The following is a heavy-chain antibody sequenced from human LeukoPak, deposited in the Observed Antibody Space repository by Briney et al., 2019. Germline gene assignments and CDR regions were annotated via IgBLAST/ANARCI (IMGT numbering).Heavy chain of an antibody. CDR3: ARDQGYSSGWFEDYYYYYMDV. J-gene: IGHJ6*03. Sequence: SQTLSLTCAISGDSVSSNSAAWNWIRQSPSRGLEWLGRTYYRSKGYNDYAVSVKSRITIIPNTSKSQFSLQLNSVTTEDTAVYYCARDQGYSSGWFEDYYYYYMDVWGKGTTVTVSS. V-gene: IGHV6-1*01. D-gene: IGHD6-19*01. CDR1: GDSVSSNSAA. CDR2: TYYRSKGYN.